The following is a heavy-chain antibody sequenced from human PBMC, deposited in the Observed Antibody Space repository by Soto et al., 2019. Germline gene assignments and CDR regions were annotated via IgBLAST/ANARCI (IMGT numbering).Heavy chain of an antibody. CDR3: ARVFMYSSSWSYFDY. J-gene: IGHJ4*02. V-gene: IGHV4-31*03. D-gene: IGHD6-13*01. CDR1: GGSISSGGYY. Sequence: SETLSLTCTVSGGSISSGGYYWSWIRQHPGKGLEWIGYIYYSGSTYYNPSLKSRVTISVDTSKNQFSLKLSSVTAADTAVYYCARVFMYSSSWSYFDYWGQGTLVTVSS. CDR2: IYYSGST.